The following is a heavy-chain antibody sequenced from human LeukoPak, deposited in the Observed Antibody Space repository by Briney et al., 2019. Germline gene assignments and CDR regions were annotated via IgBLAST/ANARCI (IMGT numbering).Heavy chain of an antibody. CDR1: GFTFSGYS. V-gene: IGHV3-21*01. CDR3: ASTSSSGWYTDAFDI. D-gene: IGHD6-19*01. Sequence: GGSLRLSCAASGFTFSGYSMNWVRQAPGKGLEWVSSISSSSSYIYYADSVRGRFTISRDNAKNSLYLQMNSLRAEDTAVYYCASTSSSGWYTDAFDIWGQGTMVTVSS. CDR2: ISSSSSYI. J-gene: IGHJ3*02.